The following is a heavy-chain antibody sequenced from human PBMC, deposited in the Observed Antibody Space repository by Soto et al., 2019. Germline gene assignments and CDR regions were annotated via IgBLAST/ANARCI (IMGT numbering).Heavy chain of an antibody. CDR2: MNPNSGNT. J-gene: IGHJ4*02. CDR3: ARGRKRYCSSTSCYPD. Sequence: GASVKVSCKASGYTFTSYDINWVRQATGQGLEWMGWMNPNSGNTGYAQKFQGRVTMTRNTSISTAYMELSSLRSEDTAVYYCARGRKRYCSSTSCYPDCGQGTLVTVSS. D-gene: IGHD2-2*01. CDR1: GYTFTSYD. V-gene: IGHV1-8*01.